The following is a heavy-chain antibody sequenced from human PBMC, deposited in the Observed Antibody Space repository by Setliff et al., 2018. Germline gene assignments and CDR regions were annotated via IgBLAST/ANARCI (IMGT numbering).Heavy chain of an antibody. V-gene: IGHV1-69*05. CDR1: GDSFSNYA. J-gene: IGHJ4*02. Sequence: GASVKVSCKASGDSFSNYAISWVRQAPGQGLEWMGGLIPMFGTPGYAQKFQDRVTITTDESTGTAYVELRRLRSDDTAVYYCARTPPNRGLSNGWYVDYRGQGALVTVSS. CDR2: LIPMFGTP. D-gene: IGHD6-19*01. CDR3: ARTPPNRGLSNGWYVDY.